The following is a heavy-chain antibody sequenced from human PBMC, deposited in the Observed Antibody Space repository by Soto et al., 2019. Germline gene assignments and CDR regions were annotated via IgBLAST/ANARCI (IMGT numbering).Heavy chain of an antibody. CDR3: AKRPTSTGFGDPFDI. CDR1: GFTFSTYA. D-gene: IGHD3-10*01. CDR2: ISSSGGNT. J-gene: IGHJ3*02. Sequence: VQLLESGGDLVQPGGSLRLSCAASGFTFSTYAMSWVRQAPGKGLEWVSTISSSGGNTYYTDSVKGRFTISRDNSKNTLYLRMNSLRAEDTAIYYCAKRPTSTGFGDPFDIWGQGTMVTVSS. V-gene: IGHV3-23*01.